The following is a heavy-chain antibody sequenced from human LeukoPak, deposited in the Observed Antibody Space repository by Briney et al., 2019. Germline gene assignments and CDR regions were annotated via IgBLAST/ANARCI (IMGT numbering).Heavy chain of an antibody. J-gene: IGHJ4*02. CDR1: GGSISSSSYY. V-gene: IGHV4-39*01. CDR2: IYYSGST. D-gene: IGHD3-22*01. CDR3: ARVGNYYDSSGYSDY. Sequence: SETLSLTCTVSGGSISSSSYYWGWIRQPPGKGLEWIGSIYYSGSTYYNPSLKSRVTISVDTSKNQFSLKLSSVTAADTAVNYCARVGNYYDSSGYSDYWGQGTLVTVSS.